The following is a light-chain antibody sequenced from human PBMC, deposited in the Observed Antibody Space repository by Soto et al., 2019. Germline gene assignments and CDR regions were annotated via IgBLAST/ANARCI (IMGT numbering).Light chain of an antibody. J-gene: IGKJ1*01. Sequence: IVLTQTPDSLAVSLGERGTINCNSTHKIFYSSDNKNYLSWYQQRPGQPPKLLFYWASTRESGVPDRFSGSGSGTHFTLTITSLQAEDVAVYYCQQYYSSPPTFGQGTKVDI. V-gene: IGKV4-1*01. CDR1: HKIFYSSDNKNY. CDR2: WAS. CDR3: QQYYSSPPT.